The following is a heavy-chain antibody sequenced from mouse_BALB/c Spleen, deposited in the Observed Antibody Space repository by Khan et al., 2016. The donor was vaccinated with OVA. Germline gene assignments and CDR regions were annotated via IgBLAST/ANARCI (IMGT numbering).Heavy chain of an antibody. CDR2: INPSTGYT. CDR1: GYTFTSYW. D-gene: IGHD1-3*01. Sequence: QVQLKESGAELAKPGASVKMSCKASGYTFTSYWMHWVKQRPGQGLEWIGYINPSTGYTEYNQRFKDKATLTADKSSSTAYMQLSSLTSEESAVYYCANHESISAWLTYWGRGALVTVAA. CDR3: ANHESISAWLTY. V-gene: IGHV1-7*01. J-gene: IGHJ3*01.